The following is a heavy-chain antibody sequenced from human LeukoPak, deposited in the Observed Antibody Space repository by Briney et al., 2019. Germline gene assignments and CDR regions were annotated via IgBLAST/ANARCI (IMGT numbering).Heavy chain of an antibody. Sequence: GGSLRLSCAASGFTFSSYAVSWVRQAPGKGLEWVSAISGSGGSTYYADSVKGRFTISRDNPKNTLYLQMNSLRAEDTAVYYCTKEGLPSGSSWSAWFDPWGQGTLVTVSS. D-gene: IGHD3-10*01. J-gene: IGHJ5*02. V-gene: IGHV3-23*01. CDR1: GFTFSSYA. CDR3: TKEGLPSGSSWSAWFDP. CDR2: ISGSGGST.